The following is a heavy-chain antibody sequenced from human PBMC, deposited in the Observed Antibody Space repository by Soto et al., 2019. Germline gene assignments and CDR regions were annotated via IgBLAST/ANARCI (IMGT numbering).Heavy chain of an antibody. CDR3: ARLKYCSGGTCYGAHGLDV. CDR2: IWYDGSEK. CDR1: GFTFSSYG. V-gene: IGHV3-33*01. Sequence: QPGGSLRLSCVASGFTFSSYGMHWVRQAPGKGLEWVAVIWYDGSEKYYADAVRGRFTISRDNSKNTVYLQMSSLRGEDTSVYYCARLKYCSGGTCYGAHGLDVWGQGTTVTVSS. D-gene: IGHD2-15*01. J-gene: IGHJ6*02.